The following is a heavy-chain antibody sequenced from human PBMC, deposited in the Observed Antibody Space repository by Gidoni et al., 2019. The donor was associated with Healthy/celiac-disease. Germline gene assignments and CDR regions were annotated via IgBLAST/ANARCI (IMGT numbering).Heavy chain of an antibody. V-gene: IGHV4-34*01. D-gene: IGHD4-4*01. J-gene: IGHJ4*02. Sequence: VQLQQWGAGLWKPSETLSLTCAVYGGSLSGYYCSWIRQPPGKGLEWIGELNHTGSTNYNPSLKSRVTVSVDTSKNQFSLKLSSVTAADTAVYYCARAGRYSNFDYWGQGTLVTVSS. CDR1: GGSLSGYY. CDR2: LNHTGST. CDR3: ARAGRYSNFDY.